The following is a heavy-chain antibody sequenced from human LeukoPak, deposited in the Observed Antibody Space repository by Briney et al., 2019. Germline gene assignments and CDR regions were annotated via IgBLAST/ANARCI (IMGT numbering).Heavy chain of an antibody. J-gene: IGHJ5*02. D-gene: IGHD2-2*01. CDR2: IIPILGIA. CDR1: GGTFSSYT. CDR3: ARGYCSSTSCFWAKRFDP. Sequence: VKVSCKASGGTFSSYTISWVRQAPGQGLEWMGRIIPILGIANYAQKFQGRVTITADKSTSTAYMELSSLRSEDTAVYYCARGYCSSTSCFWAKRFDPWSQGTLVTVSS. V-gene: IGHV1-69*02.